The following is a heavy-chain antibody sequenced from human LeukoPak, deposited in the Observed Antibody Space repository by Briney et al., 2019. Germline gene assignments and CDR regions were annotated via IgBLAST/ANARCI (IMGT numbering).Heavy chain of an antibody. CDR2: INHSGST. CDR3: ARLREAAAGLDY. CDR1: GGSFSGYY. D-gene: IGHD6-13*01. Sequence: SETLSLTCAVYGGSFSGYYWSWIRQPPGKGLEWIGEINHSGSTNYNPSLKSRVTISVDTSKNQFSLKLSPVTAADTAVYYCARLREAAAGLDYWGQGTLVTVSS. V-gene: IGHV4-34*01. J-gene: IGHJ4*02.